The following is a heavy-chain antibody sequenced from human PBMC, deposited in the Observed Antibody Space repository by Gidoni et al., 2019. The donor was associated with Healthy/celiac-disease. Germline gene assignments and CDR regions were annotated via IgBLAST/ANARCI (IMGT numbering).Heavy chain of an antibody. Sequence: VQLVQSGAEVKKPGSSVTVSCKASGATFSSYAISWVRQAPGQGLEWMGGIIPIFGTANYAQKFQGRVTITADKSTSTAYMELSSLRSEDTAVYYCARQRDPFRDFDYWGQGTLVTVSS. V-gene: IGHV1-69*06. CDR1: GATFSSYA. CDR2: IIPIFGTA. J-gene: IGHJ4*02. CDR3: ARQRDPFRDFDY.